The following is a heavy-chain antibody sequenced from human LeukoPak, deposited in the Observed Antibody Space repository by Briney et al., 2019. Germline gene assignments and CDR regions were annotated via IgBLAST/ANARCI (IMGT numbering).Heavy chain of an antibody. CDR2: ITSTGSGI. J-gene: IGHJ4*01. Sequence: GGSLRLSCAASGFTFSSYEMIWVRQAPGKGLEWVSYITSTGSGIYYADSVKCRFAISRDNAKNSLNLQMNSLRAEDTAVYYCARRTITAGFGFDYWGQGSLASVSS. CDR3: ARRTITAGFGFDY. V-gene: IGHV3-48*03. CDR1: GFTFSSYE. D-gene: IGHD5-12*01.